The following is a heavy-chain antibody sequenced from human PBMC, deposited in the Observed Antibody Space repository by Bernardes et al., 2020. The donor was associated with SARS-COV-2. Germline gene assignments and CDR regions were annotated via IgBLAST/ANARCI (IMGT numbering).Heavy chain of an antibody. J-gene: IGHJ4*02. D-gene: IGHD6-13*01. CDR1: GGSISSGSYY. V-gene: IGHV4-61*02. Sequence: SETLSLTCTVSGGSISSGSYYWSWIRQPAGKGLEWIGRIYTSGSTNYNPSLKSRVTISVDTSKNQFSLKLSSVTAADTAVYYCARVTAAGTWSFDYWGQGTLVTVSS. CDR3: ARVTAAGTWSFDY. CDR2: IYTSGST.